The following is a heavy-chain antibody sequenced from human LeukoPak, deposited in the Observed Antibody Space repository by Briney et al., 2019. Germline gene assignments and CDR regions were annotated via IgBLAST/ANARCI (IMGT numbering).Heavy chain of an antibody. CDR2: IYYSGST. CDR3: ARKGDPVATIDY. CDR1: GGSISNYY. V-gene: IGHV4-59*08. D-gene: IGHD5-12*01. J-gene: IGHJ4*02. Sequence: PSETLSLTCTVSGGSISNYYWSWIRQPPGKGLEWIGYIYYSGSTNYNPSLKSRVTISVDTSKNQFSLKLSSVTAADTAVYYCARKGDPVATIDYWGQGTLVTVSS.